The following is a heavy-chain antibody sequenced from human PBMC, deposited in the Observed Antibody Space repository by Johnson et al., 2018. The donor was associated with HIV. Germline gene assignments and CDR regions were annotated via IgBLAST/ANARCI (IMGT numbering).Heavy chain of an antibody. CDR3: AFAVSYGAAACIDAFDI. CDR2: ISSSGSTI. CDR1: GFTFSDYY. V-gene: IGHV3-11*04. J-gene: IGHJ3*02. D-gene: IGHD6-13*01. Sequence: QVQLVESGGGLVQPGGSLRLSCAASGFTFSDYYMRWVRQAPGKGLEWVSYISSSGSTIYYADSVKGRFTISRDNAKNSLYLQMNSLRAEDTAVYYCAFAVSYGAAACIDAFDIWGQGTMVTVSS.